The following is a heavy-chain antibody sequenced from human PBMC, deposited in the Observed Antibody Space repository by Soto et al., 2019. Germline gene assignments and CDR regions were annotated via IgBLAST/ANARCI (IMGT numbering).Heavy chain of an antibody. D-gene: IGHD4-17*01. CDR3: ARGGSYGDFFDY. J-gene: IGHJ4*02. Sequence: SETLSLTCTVSGGSMSSNYWTWIRQSPGKGLEWIGYIYYTGSTKYNPSVKSRVTISLDTSKNPFSLRLTSVTSADTAVYYCARGGSYGDFFDYWGQGAQVTVSS. V-gene: IGHV4-59*01. CDR1: GGSMSSNY. CDR2: IYYTGST.